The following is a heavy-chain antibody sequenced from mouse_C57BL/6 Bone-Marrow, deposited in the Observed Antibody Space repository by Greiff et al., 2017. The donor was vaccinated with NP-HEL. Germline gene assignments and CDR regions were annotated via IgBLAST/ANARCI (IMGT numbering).Heavy chain of an antibody. Sequence: VQLQQPGAELVKPGASVKLSCKASGYTFTSYWMQWVKQRPGQGLEWIGEIDPSDSYTNYNQKFKGKATLTVDTSSSTAYMQLSSLTSEDSAVYYCARGVDYYGSSFFAYWGQGTLVTVSA. V-gene: IGHV1-50*01. J-gene: IGHJ3*01. CDR3: ARGVDYYGSSFFAY. CDR2: IDPSDSYT. D-gene: IGHD1-1*01. CDR1: GYTFTSYW.